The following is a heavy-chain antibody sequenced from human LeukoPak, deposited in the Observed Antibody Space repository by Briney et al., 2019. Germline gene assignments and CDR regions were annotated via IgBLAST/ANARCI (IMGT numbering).Heavy chain of an antibody. CDR1: GYTFTSYG. Sequence: ASVKVSCKASGYTFTSYGISWVRQAPGQGLEWMGWISAYNGNTNYAQKLQGRVTMTTDTSTSTAYMELRSLRSDDTAVYYCARLDTGPYSSSWYGGYYYYYYMDVWGKGTTVTVSS. CDR3: ARLDTGPYSSSWYGGYYYYYYMDV. D-gene: IGHD6-13*01. V-gene: IGHV1-18*01. CDR2: ISAYNGNT. J-gene: IGHJ6*03.